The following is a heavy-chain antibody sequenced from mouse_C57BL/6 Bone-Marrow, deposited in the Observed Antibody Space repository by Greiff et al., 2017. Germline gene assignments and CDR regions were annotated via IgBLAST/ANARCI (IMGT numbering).Heavy chain of an antibody. V-gene: IGHV2-2*01. CDR3: ARYQLAWFAY. CDR2: IWSGGST. J-gene: IGHJ3*01. Sequence: VQRVESGPGLVQPSQSLSITCTVSGFSLTSYGVHWVRQSPGKGLEWLGVIWSGGSTDYNAAFISRLSISKDNSKSQVFFKMNSLQADDTAIYYCARYQLAWFAYWGQGTLVTVSA. CDR1: GFSLTSYG. D-gene: IGHD4-1*02.